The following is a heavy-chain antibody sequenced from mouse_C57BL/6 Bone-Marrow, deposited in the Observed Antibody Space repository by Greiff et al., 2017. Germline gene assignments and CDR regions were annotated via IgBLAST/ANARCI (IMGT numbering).Heavy chain of an antibody. CDR3: ARGGGRYDYDGWEDY. D-gene: IGHD2-4*01. J-gene: IGHJ4*01. CDR1: GYTFTSYG. CDR2: IYPRSGNT. Sequence: QVQLQQSGAELARPGASVKLSCKASGYTFTSYGISWVKQRTGQGLEWIGEIYPRSGNTYYNEKFKGKATLTADKSSSTAYMELRSLTSEDSAVYFCARGGGRYDYDGWEDYWGQGTSVTVSS. V-gene: IGHV1-81*01.